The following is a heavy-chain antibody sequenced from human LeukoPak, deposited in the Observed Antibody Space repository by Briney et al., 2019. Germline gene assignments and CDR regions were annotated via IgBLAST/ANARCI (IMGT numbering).Heavy chain of an antibody. D-gene: IGHD3-10*01. CDR2: MNPNSGNT. CDR3: ARGRRDGRQFDF. V-gene: IGHV1-8*01. J-gene: IGHJ4*02. Sequence: GASVKVSCKASGYTFTSYDINWVRQATGQGLEWMGWMNPNSGNTGNAQKFQGRVTMTRNTSINTAYVELSSLSSEDTAVFYCARGRRDGRQFDFWGQGTPVTVSS. CDR1: GYTFTSYD.